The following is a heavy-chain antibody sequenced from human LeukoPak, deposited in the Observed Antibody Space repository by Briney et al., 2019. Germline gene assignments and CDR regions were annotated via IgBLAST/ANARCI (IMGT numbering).Heavy chain of an antibody. CDR2: ISSSSSTI. CDR1: GFTFSSYS. V-gene: IGHV3-48*01. CDR3: ARDLGDYSVTNENYFYY. J-gene: IGHJ4*02. Sequence: PGGSLRLSCAASGFTFSSYSMNWVRQAPGKGLEWVSYISSSSSTIYYADSVKGRFTISRDNAKNSLYLQMNSLRAEDTAVYYCARDLGDYSVTNENYFYYWGQGTLVTVSS. D-gene: IGHD2-21*01.